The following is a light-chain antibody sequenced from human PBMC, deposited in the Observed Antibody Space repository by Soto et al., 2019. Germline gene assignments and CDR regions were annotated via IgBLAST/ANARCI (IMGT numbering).Light chain of an antibody. Sequence: DVVMTQSPLFLPVTLGQPASISCRSSESLVFSDGNTYLTWLHQRPGQSPRRLVYKVAKRGSVVPDRFSGSGAGTDFTLNISRVEAEDVGLYYCVQGTHWPRTFSQGTKVEIK. J-gene: IGKJ1*01. V-gene: IGKV2-30*01. CDR3: VQGTHWPRT. CDR1: ESLVFSDGNTY. CDR2: KVA.